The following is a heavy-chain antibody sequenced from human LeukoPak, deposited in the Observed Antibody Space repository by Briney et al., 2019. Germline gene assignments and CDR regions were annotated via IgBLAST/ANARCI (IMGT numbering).Heavy chain of an antibody. CDR3: ARDSSIAARGWFDP. CDR1: GYIFTSYG. D-gene: IGHD6-6*01. Sequence: ASVKVPCKASGYIFTSYGISWVRQAPGQWLEWMGWISAYNGNTNYTQKLQGRVTMTTDTSTSTAYMELRSLRSDDTAVYYCARDSSIAARGWFDPWGQGTLVTVSS. J-gene: IGHJ5*02. CDR2: ISAYNGNT. V-gene: IGHV1-18*01.